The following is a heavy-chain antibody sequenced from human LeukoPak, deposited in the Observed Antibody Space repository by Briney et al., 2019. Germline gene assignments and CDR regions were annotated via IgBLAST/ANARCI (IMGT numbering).Heavy chain of an antibody. D-gene: IGHD1-26*01. Sequence: PGGSLRLSCAASGFTFSSYWMHWVRQAPGKGLVWVSRINSDGSSTSYADSVKGRFTISRDNAKNTLYLQMNSLRAEDTAVYYCARGDSGSYYYYYYYMDVWGKGTTVTVSS. J-gene: IGHJ6*03. CDR3: ARGDSGSYYYYYYYMDV. CDR1: GFTFSSYW. CDR2: INSDGSST. V-gene: IGHV3-74*01.